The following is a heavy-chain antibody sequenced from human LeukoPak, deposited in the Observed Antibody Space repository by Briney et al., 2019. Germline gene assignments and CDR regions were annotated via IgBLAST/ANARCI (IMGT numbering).Heavy chain of an antibody. J-gene: IGHJ5*02. V-gene: IGHV1-2*02. CDR2: INSDSGFT. D-gene: IGHD3-9*01. CDR3: ARNFDMKGFDP. CDR1: VYTFTSYY. Sequence: ASVTVSCKSSVYTFTSYYMNWVRQAPGQGLEWMGWINSDSGFTKYAQKFQGRVTMTRDTSITTVYMDLTRLTSDDTAVYYCARNFDMKGFDPWGQGTLVTVSS.